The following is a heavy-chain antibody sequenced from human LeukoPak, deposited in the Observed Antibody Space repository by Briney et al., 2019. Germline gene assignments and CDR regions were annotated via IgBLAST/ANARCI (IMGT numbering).Heavy chain of an antibody. J-gene: IGHJ4*02. CDR2: IKSDGSN. CDR1: GFTFSSYW. D-gene: IGHD6-19*01. CDR3: AKGPLIEVAGTTWDY. V-gene: IGHV3-74*01. Sequence: GGSLRLSCAASGFTFSSYWMHWVRQAPGKGLVWVSRIKSDGSNYYADSVKGRFTISRDNSKNTLYLQMNSLRAEDTAVYYCAKGPLIEVAGTTWDYWGQGTLVTVPS.